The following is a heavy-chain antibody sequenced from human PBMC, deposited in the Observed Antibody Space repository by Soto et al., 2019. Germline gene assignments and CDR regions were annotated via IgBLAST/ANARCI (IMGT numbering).Heavy chain of an antibody. CDR1: GFTFSNYW. CDR3: ARGGLQHALDV. CDR2: VNNDGTDT. V-gene: IGHV3-74*03. J-gene: IGHJ6*02. Sequence: EVQLVESGGGLVQPGGSLRLSCAASGFTFSNYWMYWVRQAPGKGLVWVSRVNNDGTDTTHAASVKGRFTLSRDNAENTLYLQMTRLRAEATAVYYCARGGLQHALDVWGQGSTVTVSS. D-gene: IGHD6-13*01.